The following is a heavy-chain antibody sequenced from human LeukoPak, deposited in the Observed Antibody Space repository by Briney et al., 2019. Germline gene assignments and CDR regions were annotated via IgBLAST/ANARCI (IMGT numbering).Heavy chain of an antibody. Sequence: PGGSLRLSCAGSDFSFITYAMSWVRQAPGKGLEWVSSISSSSSYIYYADSVKGRFTISRDNAKNSLYLQMNSLRAEDTAVYYCARDIEQQLAYYYYYYMDVWGKGTTVTISS. J-gene: IGHJ6*03. CDR1: DFSFITYA. D-gene: IGHD6-13*01. V-gene: IGHV3-21*04. CDR3: ARDIEQQLAYYYYYYMDV. CDR2: ISSSSSYI.